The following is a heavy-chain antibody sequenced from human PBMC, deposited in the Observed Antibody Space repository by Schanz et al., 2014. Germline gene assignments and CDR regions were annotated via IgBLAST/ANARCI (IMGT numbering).Heavy chain of an antibody. D-gene: IGHD6-13*01. V-gene: IGHV1-69*09. CDR1: GGTFSTYT. CDR3: AYSGAGYSSSWDFDY. Sequence: QVQLVQSGAEVKKPGSSVKVSCKASGGTFSTYTISWVRQAPGQGLEWMGRIIPILGIANYAQKFQGRVTITADKSTFTAYMDVSSLRAESTAVYYCAYSGAGYSSSWDFDYWGQGTLVTVSS. CDR2: IIPILGIA. J-gene: IGHJ4*02.